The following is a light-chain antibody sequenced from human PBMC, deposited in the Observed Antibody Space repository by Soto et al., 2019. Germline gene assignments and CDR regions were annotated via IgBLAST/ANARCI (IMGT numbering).Light chain of an antibody. CDR3: QQYYSTPLT. V-gene: IGKV4-1*01. Sequence: IVMTQSPDSLAVSLGERATINCKSSLSVLHSSNSKNCLAWYQQKSGQPPKLLIYWASTRASGVPDRFSGSGSGTDFTLTITSLQAEDVAVYHCQQYYSTPLTFGGGTKVEIK. J-gene: IGKJ4*01. CDR2: WAS. CDR1: LSVLHSSNSKNC.